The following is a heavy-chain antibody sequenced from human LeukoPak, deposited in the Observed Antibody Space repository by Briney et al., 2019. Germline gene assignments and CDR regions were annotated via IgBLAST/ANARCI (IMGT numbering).Heavy chain of an antibody. J-gene: IGHJ4*02. CDR2: IFHSGLT. D-gene: IGHD6-13*01. Sequence: TSGTLSLTCAVSGVLISDGEWWSWVRQPPGKGLEWIGEIFHSGLTNYNPSLKSRVTISVDTSKNQFSLTVSSLTAADTAVYYCTRDSGSSPGDWGQGILVTVSS. CDR3: TRDSGSSPGD. V-gene: IGHV4-4*02. CDR1: GVLISDGEW.